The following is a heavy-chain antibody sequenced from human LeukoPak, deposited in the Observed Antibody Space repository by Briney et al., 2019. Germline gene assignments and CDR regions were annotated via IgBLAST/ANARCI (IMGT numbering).Heavy chain of an antibody. CDR3: ARDHIAAADY. D-gene: IGHD6-13*01. J-gene: IGHJ4*02. CDR1: GFTFSSYS. V-gene: IGHV3-53*01. Sequence: GGSLRLSCAASGFTFSSYSMNWVRQAPGKGLEWVSVIYSGGSTYYADSVKGRFTISRDNSKNTLYLQMNSLRAEDTAVYYCARDHIAAADYWGQGTLVTVSS. CDR2: IYSGGST.